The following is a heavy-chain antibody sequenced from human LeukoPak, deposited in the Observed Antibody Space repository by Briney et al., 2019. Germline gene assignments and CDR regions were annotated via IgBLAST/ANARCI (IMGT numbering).Heavy chain of an antibody. V-gene: IGHV3-30-3*01. CDR3: AREGPDSSGYYY. CDR2: ISYDGSNK. D-gene: IGHD3-22*01. J-gene: IGHJ4*02. Sequence: GSLRLSCAASGFTFSSYAMHWVRQAPGKGLEWVAVISYDGSNKYYADSVKGRFTISRDNSKNTLYLQMNSLRAEDTAVYYCAREGPDSSGYYYWGQGTLVTVSS. CDR1: GFTFSSYA.